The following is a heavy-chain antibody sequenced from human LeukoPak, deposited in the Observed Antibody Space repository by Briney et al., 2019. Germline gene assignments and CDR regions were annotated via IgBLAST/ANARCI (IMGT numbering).Heavy chain of an antibody. J-gene: IGHJ4*02. CDR2: IYYSGST. CDR1: GGSISSYY. D-gene: IGHD6-19*01. CDR3: ARVQQGSGWYRGVLAFDY. Sequence: PSETLSLTCTVSGGSISSYYWSWIRQPPGKGLEWIGYIYYSGSTNYNPSLKSRVTISVDTSKNQFSLKLSSVTAADTAVYYCARVQQGSGWYRGVLAFDYWGQGTLVTVSS. V-gene: IGHV4-59*01.